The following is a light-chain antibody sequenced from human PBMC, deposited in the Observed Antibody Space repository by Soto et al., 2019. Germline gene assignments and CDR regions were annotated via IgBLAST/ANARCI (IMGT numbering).Light chain of an antibody. Sequence: QSVLTQPPSASGTPGQRVTISCSGSSSNIGNNTVNWYHHLPGAAPRLLIYSNNRRPSGVPDRFSGSKSATSASLAISGLQSEDEADYYCAAWDDSLSGPVFGGGTKLTVL. CDR1: SSNIGNNT. CDR3: AAWDDSLSGPV. V-gene: IGLV1-44*01. CDR2: SNN. J-gene: IGLJ2*01.